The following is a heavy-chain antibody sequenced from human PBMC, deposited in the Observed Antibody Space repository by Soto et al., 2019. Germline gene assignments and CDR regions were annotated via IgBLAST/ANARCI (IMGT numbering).Heavy chain of an antibody. D-gene: IGHD4-17*01. Sequence: GGSLRLSCAASGFTFSGYWMHWVRQAPGKGLVWVSRINSDGSTTSYADSVKGRFTISRDKAKNTLYLQMDSLRAEDTAVYYCASAKIGDYFQVYWGQGTLVTVSS. J-gene: IGHJ4*02. CDR1: GFTFSGYW. V-gene: IGHV3-74*01. CDR2: INSDGSTT. CDR3: ASAKIGDYFQVY.